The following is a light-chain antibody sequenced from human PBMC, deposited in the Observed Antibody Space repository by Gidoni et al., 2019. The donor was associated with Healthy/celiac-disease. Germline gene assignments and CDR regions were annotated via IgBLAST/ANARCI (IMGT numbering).Light chain of an antibody. CDR2: KDR. CDR1: ALPKQY. J-gene: IGLJ1*01. V-gene: IGLV3-25*03. CDR3: QSADSSGTYV. Sequence: SYQLTQPPSVSVSPGHTARITCSGDALPKQYAYWYQQKPGQAPVLVIYKDRERPSGIPERFSGSSSGKTVTLTISGVQAEDEADYYCQSADSSGTYVFGTGTKVTVL.